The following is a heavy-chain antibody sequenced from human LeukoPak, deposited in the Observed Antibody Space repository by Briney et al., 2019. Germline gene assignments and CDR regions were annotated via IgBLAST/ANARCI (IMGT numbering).Heavy chain of an antibody. CDR2: INPNSGGT. CDR3: ARELGIAAAGTWNWFDP. D-gene: IGHD6-13*01. J-gene: IGHJ5*02. Sequence: VASVKVSCKASGYTFTGYYMHWVRQAPGQGLEWMGWINPNSGGTNYAQKFQGRVTMTRDTSISTAYMELSRLRSDDTAVYYCARELGIAAAGTWNWFDPWGQGTLVTVSS. CDR1: GYTFTGYY. V-gene: IGHV1-2*02.